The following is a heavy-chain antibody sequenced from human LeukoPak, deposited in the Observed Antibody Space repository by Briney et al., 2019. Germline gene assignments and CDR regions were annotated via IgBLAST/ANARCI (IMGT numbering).Heavy chain of an antibody. Sequence: SGTLSLTCAVSGGSISSNNWWSWVRQPPGKGLEWIGEIYHSGSTNYNPSLKSRVTIPVDKSKNQFSLKLTSVTAADTAVYYCAKNYDFWSGYYDLSRYFDYWGQGTLVTASS. CDR1: GGSISSNNW. V-gene: IGHV4-4*02. D-gene: IGHD3-3*01. CDR3: AKNYDFWSGYYDLSRYFDY. CDR2: IYHSGST. J-gene: IGHJ4*02.